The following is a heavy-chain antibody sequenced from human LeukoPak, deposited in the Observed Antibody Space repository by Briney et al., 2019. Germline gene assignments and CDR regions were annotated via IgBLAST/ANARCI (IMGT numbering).Heavy chain of an antibody. D-gene: IGHD6-13*01. CDR2: ISAYNGNT. CDR3: ARSGEAAAGYWFDP. V-gene: IGHV1-18*04. J-gene: IGHJ5*02. Sequence: EASVKVSCKASGYTFTGYYMHWVRQAPGQGLEWMGWISAYNGNTNYAQKLQGRVTMTTDTSTSTAYMELRSLRSDDTAVYYCARSGEAAAGYWFDPWGQGTLVTVSS. CDR1: GYTFTGYY.